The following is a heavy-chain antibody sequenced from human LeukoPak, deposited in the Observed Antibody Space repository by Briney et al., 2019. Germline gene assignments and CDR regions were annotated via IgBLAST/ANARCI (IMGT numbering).Heavy chain of an antibody. V-gene: IGHV4-34*01. CDR3: ARGVDDSSAP. Sequence: SETLSLTCAVYGGSFSGYYWSWIRQPPGKGLEWIGEINHSGSTNYDPSLKSRVTISVDTSKNQFFLKLSSVTAADTAVYYCARGVDDSSAPWGQGTLVTVSS. CDR1: GGSFSGYY. D-gene: IGHD3-22*01. CDR2: INHSGST. J-gene: IGHJ5*02.